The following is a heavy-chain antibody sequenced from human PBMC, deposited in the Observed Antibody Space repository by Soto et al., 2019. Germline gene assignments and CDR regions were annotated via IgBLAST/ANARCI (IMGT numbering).Heavy chain of an antibody. CDR3: ARHTRNLFDP. CDR1: GGSISSSNL. V-gene: IGHV4-4*02. CDR2: IYNSGST. Sequence: LSLTCAFSGGSISSSNLWSWVRQPPGKGLEWIGEIYNSGSTYYSPSLKSRVTISGDTSKSQFSLKLSSVTAADTAVYHCARHTRNLFDPWGQGTLVTVSS. J-gene: IGHJ5*02.